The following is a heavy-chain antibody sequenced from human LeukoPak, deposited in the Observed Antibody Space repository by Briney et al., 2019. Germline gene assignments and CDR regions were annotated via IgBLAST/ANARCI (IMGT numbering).Heavy chain of an antibody. J-gene: IGHJ4*02. Sequence: SVKVSCKASGGTFNSYAISWVRQAPGQGLEWMGRIIPIFGTANYAHKFQGRVTITTDESTSTAYMELSSLRSEDTAVYYCARTLYSGSYYPDYWGQGTLVTVSS. V-gene: IGHV1-69*05. CDR3: ARTLYSGSYYPDY. CDR1: GGTFNSYA. CDR2: IIPIFGTA. D-gene: IGHD1-26*01.